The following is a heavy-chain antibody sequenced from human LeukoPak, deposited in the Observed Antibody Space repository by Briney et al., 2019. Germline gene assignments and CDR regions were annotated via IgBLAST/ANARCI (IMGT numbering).Heavy chain of an antibody. CDR3: ARLMRYQLLFSDY. CDR1: GGSISSSSYY. D-gene: IGHD2-2*01. CDR2: IYYSGST. Sequence: SETLSLTCTVSGGSISSSSYYWGWIRQPPGKGLEWIGSIYYSGSTYYNPSLKSRVTISVNTSKNQFSLKLSSVTAADTAVYYCARLMRYQLLFSDYWGQGTLVTVSS. J-gene: IGHJ4*02. V-gene: IGHV4-39*01.